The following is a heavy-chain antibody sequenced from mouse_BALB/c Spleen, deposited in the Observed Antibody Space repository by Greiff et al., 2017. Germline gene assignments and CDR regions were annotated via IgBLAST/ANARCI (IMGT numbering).Heavy chain of an antibody. V-gene: IGHV3-6*02. CDR1: GYSITSGYY. Sequence: DVQLQESGPGLVKPSQSLSLTCSVTGYSITSGYYWNWIRQFPGNKLEWMGYISYDGSNNYNPSLKNRISITRDTSKNQFFLKLNSVTTEDTATYYCARGDYGSSLDYWGQGTTLTVSS. D-gene: IGHD1-1*01. CDR3: ARGDYGSSLDY. J-gene: IGHJ2*01. CDR2: ISYDGSN.